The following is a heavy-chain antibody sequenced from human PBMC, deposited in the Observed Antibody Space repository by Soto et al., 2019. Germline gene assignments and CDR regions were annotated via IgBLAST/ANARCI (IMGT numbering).Heavy chain of an antibody. CDR2: IYPGDFDR. CDR3: ARSYGGEYYDSRSYYYAY. CDR1: GYKFIDYW. Sequence: GESLKISCKGSGYKFIDYWIGWVRQVPGKGLEWMGGIYPGDFDRKYSPSFQGQVTVSADKSITTAYLQWSSLKASDTAIYYCARSYGGEYYDSRSYYYAYWGQGTLVTVSS. V-gene: IGHV5-51*01. J-gene: IGHJ4*02. D-gene: IGHD3-22*01.